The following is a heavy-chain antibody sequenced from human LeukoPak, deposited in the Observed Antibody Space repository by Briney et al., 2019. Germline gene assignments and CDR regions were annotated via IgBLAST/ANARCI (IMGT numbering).Heavy chain of an antibody. Sequence: GASVKVSCKASGHTFTGYYMHWVRQAPGQGLEWMGWINPNSGGTNYAQKFQGRVTMTRDTSISTAYMELSRLRSDDTAVYYCEVAYYYDSSGYLYYFDYWGQGTLVTVSS. CDR2: INPNSGGT. V-gene: IGHV1-2*02. CDR3: EVAYYYDSSGYLYYFDY. CDR1: GHTFTGYY. J-gene: IGHJ4*02. D-gene: IGHD3-22*01.